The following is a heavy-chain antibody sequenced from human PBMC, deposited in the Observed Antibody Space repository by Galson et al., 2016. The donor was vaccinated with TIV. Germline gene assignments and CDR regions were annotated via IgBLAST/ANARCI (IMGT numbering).Heavy chain of an antibody. CDR3: AKDWDAIYYYDNDGDY. CDR1: RFTFSSYA. D-gene: IGHD3-22*01. J-gene: IGHJ4*02. V-gene: IGHV3-23*01. Sequence: SLRLSCAASRFTFSSYAMIWVRQAPGKGLEWVSGISTSGTITDYADSVKGRFTISRDNSKNKLYLQMNSLRVEDTALYCCAKDWDAIYYYDNDGDYWGQGTLVTVSS. CDR2: ISTSGTIT.